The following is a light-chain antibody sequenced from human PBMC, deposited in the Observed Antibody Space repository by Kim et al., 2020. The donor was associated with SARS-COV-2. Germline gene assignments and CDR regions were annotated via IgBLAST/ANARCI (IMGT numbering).Light chain of an antibody. CDR1: PSVNRH. Sequence: VAPGDRATRPCRPSPSVNRHFAWSQQRPGPSPRLLIFSASTMATGIPAMFSGSGSGTEFTLTISSLQSEDFAVYYCQQYNTWPRTFGQGTKVDIK. V-gene: IGKV3-15*01. CDR2: SAS. CDR3: QQYNTWPRT. J-gene: IGKJ1*01.